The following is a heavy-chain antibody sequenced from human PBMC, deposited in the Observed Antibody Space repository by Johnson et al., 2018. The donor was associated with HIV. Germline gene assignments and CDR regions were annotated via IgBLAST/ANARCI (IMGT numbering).Heavy chain of an antibody. J-gene: IGHJ3*02. CDR3: ARENIAAGGTDAFDI. D-gene: IGHD6-13*01. V-gene: IGHV3-53*01. CDR2: MYSGGST. Sequence: VQLVESGGGLIQPGGSLRLSCAASGFTVGSNYMNWVRKARGKGLEWVSVMYSGGSTYYADSVKGRFTISRNNSKNTLYLQMNRLRAEDTAVYFCARENIAAGGTDAFDIWGQGTMVTVSS. CDR1: GFTVGSNY.